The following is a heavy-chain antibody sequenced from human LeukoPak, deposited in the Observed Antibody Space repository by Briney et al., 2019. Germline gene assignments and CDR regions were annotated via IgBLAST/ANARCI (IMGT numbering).Heavy chain of an antibody. D-gene: IGHD6-13*01. CDR1: GGTFSSYA. CDR2: IIPIFGTA. J-gene: IGHJ4*02. V-gene: IGHV1-69*05. CDR3: ARGMYSSSRTFDY. Sequence: SVKVSCKASGGTFSSYAISWVRQAPGQGLEWMGGIIPIFGTANYAQKFQGRVTMTRDTSTSTVYMELSSLRSEDTAVYYCARGMYSSSRTFDYWGQGTLVTVSS.